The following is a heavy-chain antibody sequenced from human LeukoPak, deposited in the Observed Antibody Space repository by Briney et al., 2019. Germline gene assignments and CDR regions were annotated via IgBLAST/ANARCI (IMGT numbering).Heavy chain of an antibody. D-gene: IGHD6-19*01. V-gene: IGHV4-39*01. J-gene: IGHJ3*02. CDR2: IYYSGST. CDR3: AVPGIAVAGRDAFDI. Sequence: SETLSLTCTVSGGSISSSSYYWGWIRQPPGKGLEWIGSIYYSGSTYYNPSLKSRVTISVDTSKNQFSLKLSSVTAADTAVYYCAVPGIAVAGRDAFDIWGQGTMVTVSS. CDR1: GGSISSSSYY.